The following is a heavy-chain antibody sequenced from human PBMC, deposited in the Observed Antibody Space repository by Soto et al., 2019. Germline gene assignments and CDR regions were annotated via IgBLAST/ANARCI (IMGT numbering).Heavy chain of an antibody. CDR3: ACSNLARGVIFPTGWSFDY. V-gene: IGHV1-69*01. Sequence: QVQLVQSGAEVKKPGSSVKVSCKASGGTFSSYAISWVRQAPGQGLEWMGGIIPIFGTANYAQKFQSRVTITREESPRTASMERSRLRCEDTAEYYCACSNLARGVIFPTGWSFDYWGQGPLVPVSS. CDR1: GGTFSSYA. D-gene: IGHD3-10*01. J-gene: IGHJ4*02. CDR2: IIPIFGTA.